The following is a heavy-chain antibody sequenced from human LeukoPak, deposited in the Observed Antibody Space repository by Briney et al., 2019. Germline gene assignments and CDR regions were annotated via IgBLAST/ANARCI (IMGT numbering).Heavy chain of an antibody. D-gene: IGHD3-3*01. Sequence: ASVKVSCKASGYTFTSYDINWVRQATGQGLEWMGWMNPNSGNTGYAQKFQGRVTITRNTSISTAYMELSSLRSEDTAVYYCARGKRGGTITIFGVVIVYYFDYWGQGTLVTVSS. CDR2: MNPNSGNT. CDR1: GYTFTSYD. V-gene: IGHV1-8*03. J-gene: IGHJ4*02. CDR3: ARGKRGGTITIFGVVIVYYFDY.